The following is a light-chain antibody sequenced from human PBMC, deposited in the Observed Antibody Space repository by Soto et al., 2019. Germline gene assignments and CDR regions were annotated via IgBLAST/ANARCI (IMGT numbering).Light chain of an antibody. V-gene: IGKV4-1*01. J-gene: IGKJ1*01. CDR3: QQYYSTQWT. CDR1: QSVLYSSNNKNY. CDR2: WAS. Sequence: DIVMTQSPDSLAVSLGERATINCKSSQSVLYSSNNKNYLAWYQQKPGQPPKLLIYWASTRESGLPDRFSGSGSGTDFTITNSRLQTEDVGVYFCQQYYSTQWTFGQGTKVEIK.